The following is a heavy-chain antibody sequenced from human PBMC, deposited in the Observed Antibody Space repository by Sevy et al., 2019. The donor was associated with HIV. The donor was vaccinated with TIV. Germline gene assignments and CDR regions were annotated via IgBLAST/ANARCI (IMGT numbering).Heavy chain of an antibody. D-gene: IGHD3-22*01. CDR3: ALDSNAYDI. J-gene: IGHJ3*02. CDR1: GGTFNSYG. V-gene: IGHV1-69*06. CDR2: IIPIFGTT. Sequence: ASGKVSCKASGGTFNSYGINWVRQAPGQGLEWMGGIIPIFGTTNYAQKFQGRVTITADKSTSTVHMELSSLRSEDTAEYYCALDSNAYDIWGQGTMVTVSS.